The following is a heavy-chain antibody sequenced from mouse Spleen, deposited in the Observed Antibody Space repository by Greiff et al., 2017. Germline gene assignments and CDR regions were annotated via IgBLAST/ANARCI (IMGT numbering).Heavy chain of an antibody. CDR2: ISSGGSYT. CDR3: ARIYGNSFAY. Sequence: EVQRVESGGGLVKPGGSLKLSCAASGFTFSSYAMSWVRQTPEKRLEWVATISSGGSYTYYPDSVKGRFTISRDNAKNTLYLQMSSLRSEDTAMYYCARIYGNSFAYWGQGTLVTVSA. V-gene: IGHV5-9-3*01. CDR1: GFTFSSYA. J-gene: IGHJ3*01. D-gene: IGHD2-1*01.